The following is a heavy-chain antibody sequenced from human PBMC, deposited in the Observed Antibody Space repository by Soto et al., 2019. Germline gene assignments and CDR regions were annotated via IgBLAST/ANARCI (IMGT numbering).Heavy chain of an antibody. J-gene: IGHJ4*02. CDR2: LVVGSGNT. D-gene: IGHD3-3*01. V-gene: IGHV1-58*01. Sequence: GASVKVSCKTSGFMFTSSAVQWVRQARGQRLEWIGWLVVGSGNTHYAQHFQERVTLTRDMSKGTAYMELSSLRSEDTAVYYCAAVPVLRFLKWLQAYFDYSGQGTLVTLCS. CDR3: AAVPVLRFLKWLQAYFDY. CDR1: GFMFTSSA.